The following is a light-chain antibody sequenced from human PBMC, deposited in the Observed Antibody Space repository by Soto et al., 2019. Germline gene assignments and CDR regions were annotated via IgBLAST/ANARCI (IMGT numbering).Light chain of an antibody. J-gene: IGKJ1*01. CDR1: QNITNY. CDR3: QQRSNWPRT. V-gene: IGKV3-11*01. Sequence: EILLTQSPDTLSLSPGKRATLSCRASQNITNYLIWYQHKPGQAPRLLTYDVSNRATGIPARFSGSGSGTDFTLTISSLEPEDFAVYYCQQRSNWPRTFGQGTKVDI. CDR2: DVS.